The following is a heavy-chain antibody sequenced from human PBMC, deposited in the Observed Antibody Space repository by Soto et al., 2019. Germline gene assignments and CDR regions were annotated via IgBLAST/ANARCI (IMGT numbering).Heavy chain of an antibody. CDR2: INHSGST. D-gene: IGHD3-3*01. J-gene: IGHJ6*02. V-gene: IGHV4-34*01. Sequence: SETLSLTCAVYGGSFSGYYWSWIRKPPGKGLEWIGEINHSGSTNYNPSLKSRVTISVDTSKNQFSLKLSSVTAADTAVYYCARGYYDFWSGYYKAHYYYGMDVWGQGTTVTVSS. CDR1: GGSFSGYY. CDR3: ARGYYDFWSGYYKAHYYYGMDV.